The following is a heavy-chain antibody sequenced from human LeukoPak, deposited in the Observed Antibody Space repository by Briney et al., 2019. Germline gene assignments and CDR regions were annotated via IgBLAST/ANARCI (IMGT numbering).Heavy chain of an antibody. D-gene: IGHD5-18*01. CDR1: GFTFSSYE. V-gene: IGHV3-48*03. CDR2: ISNWGDTI. Sequence: PGGSLRLSCAASGFTFSSYEMNWVRQAPGKGREWVSYISNWGDTINYADSVKGRFTISRDNAKNSVYLQMNSLRVEDTAIYYCASYDGFSQVRGDYWGQGTLVSVSS. J-gene: IGHJ4*02. CDR3: ASYDGFSQVRGDY.